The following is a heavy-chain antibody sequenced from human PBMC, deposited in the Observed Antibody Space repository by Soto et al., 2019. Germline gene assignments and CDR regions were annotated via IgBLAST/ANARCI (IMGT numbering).Heavy chain of an antibody. CDR1: GGTFSSYA. V-gene: IGHV1-69*13. Sequence: SLKGSCEASGGTFSSYAISWVRQAPGEGLEWMGGIIPIFGTANYAQKFQGRVTITADESTSTAYMELSSLRSEDTAVYYCARACYNYYYYGLDVWGQGTTVTVS. CDR2: IIPIFGTA. D-gene: IGHD5-18*01. CDR3: ARACYNYYYYGLDV. J-gene: IGHJ6*02.